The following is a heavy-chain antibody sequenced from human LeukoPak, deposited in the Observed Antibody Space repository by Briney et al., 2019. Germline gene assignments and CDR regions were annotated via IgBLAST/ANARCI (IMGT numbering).Heavy chain of an antibody. CDR2: IYHSGST. V-gene: IGHV4-38-2*02. Sequence: PSETLSLTCTVSGYSISSGYYWGWIRQPPGKGLEWIGSIYHSGSTYYNPSLKSRVTISVDTSKNQFSLKLSSMTAADTAVYYCARVGGYSYVYYFDYWGQGTLVTVSS. CDR3: ARVGGYSYVYYFDY. J-gene: IGHJ4*02. CDR1: GYSISSGYY. D-gene: IGHD5-18*01.